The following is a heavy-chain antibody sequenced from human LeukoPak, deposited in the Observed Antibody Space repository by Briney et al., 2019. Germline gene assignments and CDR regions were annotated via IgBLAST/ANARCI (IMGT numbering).Heavy chain of an antibody. CDR2: ISGSGGST. J-gene: IGHJ4*02. D-gene: IGHD3-22*01. CDR3: AKDQVYYFDSSGYYDDY. CDR1: RFTFSNYG. V-gene: IGHV3-23*01. Sequence: GGSLRLSCAASRFTFSNYGMSWVRQAPGKGLEWVSGISGSGGSTFYADSVKGRLTISRDNSKNTLYLQMNSLRAEDTAVYYCAKDQVYYFDSSGYYDDYWGQGTLVTVSS.